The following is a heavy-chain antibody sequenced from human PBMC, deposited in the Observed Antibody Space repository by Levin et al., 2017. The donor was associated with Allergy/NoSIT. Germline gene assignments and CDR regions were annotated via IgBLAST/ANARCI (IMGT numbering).Heavy chain of an antibody. J-gene: IGHJ6*03. CDR3: AKEGFGSSWHQASYYYYMDV. V-gene: IGHV4-4*02. CDR2: IYHSGST. D-gene: IGHD6-13*01. CDR1: GGSISSSNW. Sequence: SETLSLTCAVSGGSISSSNWWSWVRQPPGKGLEWIGEIYHSGSTNYNPSLKSRVTISVDKSKNQFFLKLSSVTAADTAVYYCAKEGFGSSWHQASYYYYMDVWGKGTTVTVSS.